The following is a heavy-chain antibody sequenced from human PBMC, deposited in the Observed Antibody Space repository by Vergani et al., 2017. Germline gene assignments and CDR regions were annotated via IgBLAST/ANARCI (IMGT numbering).Heavy chain of an antibody. Sequence: QVQLVESGGGVVQPGGSLRLSCAASGFTFTNYGMHWVRQAPGKGLEWVAAISGTDGRTWYANSVKGRFTISRDNFKNTLYLQLSSLRVGDTAIYYCARDRLFPNDVFDIWGQGTLVTVFS. V-gene: IGHV3-NL1*01. CDR3: ARDRLFPNDVFDI. J-gene: IGHJ3*02. CDR2: ISGTDGRT. D-gene: IGHD2/OR15-2a*01. CDR1: GFTFTNYG.